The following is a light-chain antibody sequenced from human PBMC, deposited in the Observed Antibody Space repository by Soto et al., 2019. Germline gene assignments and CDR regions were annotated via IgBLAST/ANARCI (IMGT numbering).Light chain of an antibody. CDR2: EVT. CDR1: SSDIGGYNY. J-gene: IGLJ1*01. CDR3: CSYIGHYIYV. Sequence: QSVLTQPASVSGSPGQSITISCTGGSSDIGGYNYVSWFQQHPGKAPKLMIYEVTNRPSGVSNRFSGSKSGSTASLTISGLQAEDEADYYCCSYIGHYIYVFGTGTKVTVL. V-gene: IGLV2-14*01.